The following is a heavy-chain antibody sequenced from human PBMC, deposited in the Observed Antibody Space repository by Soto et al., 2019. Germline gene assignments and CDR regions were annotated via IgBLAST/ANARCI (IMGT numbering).Heavy chain of an antibody. Sequence: SETLSLTCTVSGGSISSSSYYWVWIRQPPGKGLEWIGSIFYSGTTYYNPSLRSRVTISVDTSKNQFSLKLSSVTAADTAVYFCARHDGSRSTDYRGQGTLVTVSS. D-gene: IGHD3-10*01. CDR1: GGSISSSSYY. V-gene: IGHV4-39*01. CDR2: IFYSGTT. J-gene: IGHJ4*02. CDR3: ARHDGSRSTDY.